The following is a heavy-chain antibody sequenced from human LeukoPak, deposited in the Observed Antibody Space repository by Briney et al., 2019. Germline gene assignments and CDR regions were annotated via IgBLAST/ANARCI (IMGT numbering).Heavy chain of an antibody. D-gene: IGHD2-15*01. Sequence: GGSLRLSCTAAGFNFGTYWMSWVRQSPEKGLEFVANIKYDDTVKNYVDSVKGRFTISRDNPSNSVYLQMDGLRPEDTALYYCARDPDSSAFDYWGQGAQVTVSS. CDR3: ARDPDSSAFDY. CDR1: GFNFGTYW. J-gene: IGHJ4*02. V-gene: IGHV3-7*01. CDR2: IKYDDTVK.